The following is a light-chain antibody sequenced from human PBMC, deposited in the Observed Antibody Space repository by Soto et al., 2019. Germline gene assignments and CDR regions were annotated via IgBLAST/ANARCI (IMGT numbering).Light chain of an antibody. CDR1: QSVSSSY. V-gene: IGKV3-20*01. Sequence: EIVLTQSPSTLSLSPGERATLSCRASQSVSSSYLAWYQQKPGQAPRLLIYGASSRATGIPDRFSGSGSGTDCTLTISRLEPEDFAVYYCQQYGSSPPAYTFGQGTKLEIK. J-gene: IGKJ2*01. CDR3: QQYGSSPPAYT. CDR2: GAS.